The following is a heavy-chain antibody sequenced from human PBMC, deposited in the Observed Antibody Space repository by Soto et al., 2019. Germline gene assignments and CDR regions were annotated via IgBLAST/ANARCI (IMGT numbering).Heavy chain of an antibody. J-gene: IGHJ6*02. CDR1: GFAFSTHA. Sequence: GGSLRLSCVASGFAFSTHAMSWVRQAPGKGLEWVSTFSGSGGNIYYAESVKGRLTISRDDSKNTLYLQMNSLRVEDTAVYYCAKDPPWTVGPLAMDVWGQGTTVTVSS. CDR2: FSGSGGNI. CDR3: AKDPPWTVGPLAMDV. D-gene: IGHD1-26*01. V-gene: IGHV3-23*01.